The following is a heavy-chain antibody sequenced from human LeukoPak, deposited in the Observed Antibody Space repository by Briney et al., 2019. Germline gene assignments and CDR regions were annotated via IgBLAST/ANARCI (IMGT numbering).Heavy chain of an antibody. CDR3: AKSGYNRFDY. Sequence: GGSLRLSCAASGFTFSSYAMHWVRQAPGKGLEWVAFIRYDGSNKYYADSVKGRFTISRDNSKNTLYLQMNSLIAEDTAVYYCAKSGYNRFDYWGQGTRVTVSS. D-gene: IGHD5-24*01. J-gene: IGHJ4*02. CDR2: IRYDGSNK. V-gene: IGHV3-30*02. CDR1: GFTFSSYA.